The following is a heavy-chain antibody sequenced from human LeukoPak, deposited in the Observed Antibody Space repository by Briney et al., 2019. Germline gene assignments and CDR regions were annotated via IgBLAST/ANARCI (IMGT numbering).Heavy chain of an antibody. CDR3: TKGDGRPFGGKPDY. Sequence: GGSLRLSCAASGFTFSSYGMHWVRQAPGKGLEWVAVISDDGSNKYYGDSVKGRFTISRDNPKNTLYLQMNSLRAEDTAIYYCTKGDGRPFGGKPDYWGQGTLVTVSS. CDR2: ISDDGSNK. J-gene: IGHJ4*02. CDR1: GFTFSSYG. V-gene: IGHV3-30*18. D-gene: IGHD4-23*01.